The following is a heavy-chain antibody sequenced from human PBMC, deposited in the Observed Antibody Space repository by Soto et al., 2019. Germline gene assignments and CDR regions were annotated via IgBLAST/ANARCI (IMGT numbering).Heavy chain of an antibody. Sequence: ETLSLACPVSGASISNAYWSWIRQAAGKRLEWIGRIHSSGTFNYNPSLKSRVSISRDTSKNQISLKLSSVTAADTAVYYCARDNIVSKGYGMDVWGQGTKVTVSS. CDR2: IHSSGTF. D-gene: IGHD5-12*01. CDR1: GASISNAY. CDR3: ARDNIVSKGYGMDV. V-gene: IGHV4-4*07. J-gene: IGHJ6*02.